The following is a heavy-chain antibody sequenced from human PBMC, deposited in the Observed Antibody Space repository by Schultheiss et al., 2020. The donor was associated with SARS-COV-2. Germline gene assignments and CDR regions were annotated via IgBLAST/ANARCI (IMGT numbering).Heavy chain of an antibody. CDR3: ARPSIAVYSYAFDI. CDR2: ISYDGSNK. V-gene: IGHV3-30*04. CDR1: GFTFSSYA. Sequence: GESLKISCAASGFTFSSYAMHWVRQAPGKGLEWVAVISYDGSNKYYADSVKGRFTISRDNSKNTLYLQMNSLRAEDTAVYYCARPSIAVYSYAFDIWGQGTMVTVAS. J-gene: IGHJ3*02. D-gene: IGHD6-19*01.